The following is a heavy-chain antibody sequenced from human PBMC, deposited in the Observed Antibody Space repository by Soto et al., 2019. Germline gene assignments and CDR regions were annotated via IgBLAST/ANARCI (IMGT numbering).Heavy chain of an antibody. CDR1: GFTFSSYG. CDR2: ISYDGSNK. D-gene: IGHD6-13*01. Sequence: SLRLSCAASGFTFSSYGMHWVRQAPGKGLEWVAVISYDGSNKYYADSVKGRFTISRDNSKNTLYLQMNSLRAEDTAVYYCAKQAAAIDYWGQGTLVTVSS. CDR3: AKQAAAIDY. J-gene: IGHJ4*02. V-gene: IGHV3-30*18.